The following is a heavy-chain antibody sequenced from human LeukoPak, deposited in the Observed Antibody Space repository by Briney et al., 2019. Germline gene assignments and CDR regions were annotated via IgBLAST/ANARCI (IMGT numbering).Heavy chain of an antibody. J-gene: IGHJ6*03. CDR3: ARGLGYGGAMAYYYYMDV. V-gene: IGHV1-69*13. Sequence: SVKVSCKASGGTFSSYAISWVLQAPGQGLEWMGGIIPIFGTANYAQKFQGRVTITADESTSTAYMELSSLRSEDTAVYYCARGLGYGGAMAYYYYMDVWGKGTTVTVSS. CDR1: GGTFSSYA. D-gene: IGHD4/OR15-4a*01. CDR2: IIPIFGTA.